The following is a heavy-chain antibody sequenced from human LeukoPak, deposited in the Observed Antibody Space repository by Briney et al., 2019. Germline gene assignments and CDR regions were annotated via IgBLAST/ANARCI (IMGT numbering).Heavy chain of an antibody. D-gene: IGHD5-24*01. CDR1: GFTLNTYA. Sequence: GGSLRLSCAASGFTLNTYAMGWVRQAPGKGLEWVSSISGSGGSTYYADSVKGRFTISRDNSKNTLYLQMNSLRAEDTAVYYCAKDIDVEMATITRFDYWGQGTLVTVSS. CDR3: AKDIDVEMATITRFDY. V-gene: IGHV3-23*01. J-gene: IGHJ4*02. CDR2: ISGSGGST.